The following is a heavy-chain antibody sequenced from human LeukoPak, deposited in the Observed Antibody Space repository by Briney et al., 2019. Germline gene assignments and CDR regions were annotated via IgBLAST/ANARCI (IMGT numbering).Heavy chain of an antibody. D-gene: IGHD3-10*01. CDR1: GGSISSGNYY. CDR3: ARERITMVRGSYMDV. Sequence: PSQTLSLTCTVSGGSISSGNYYWSWIRQPAGKGLEWIGRIYTSGSTNYNPSLKSRVTMSVDTSKNQFSLKLSSVTAADTAVYYCARERITMVRGSYMDVWGKGTTVTISS. J-gene: IGHJ6*03. V-gene: IGHV4-61*02. CDR2: IYTSGST.